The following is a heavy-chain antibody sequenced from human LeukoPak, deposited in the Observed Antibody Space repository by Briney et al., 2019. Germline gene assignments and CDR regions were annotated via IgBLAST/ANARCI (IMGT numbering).Heavy chain of an antibody. CDR3: AKIGEGGTWSDY. CDR1: GFTFDDYG. V-gene: IGHV3-20*04. CDR2: INWNGGST. Sequence: GGSLRLSCAASGFTFDDYGMSWVRQAPGKGLEWVSGINWNGGSTGYADSVKGRFTISRDNAKNTLYLQMNSLRAEDTAVYYCAKIGEGGTWSDYWGQGTLVTVSS. J-gene: IGHJ4*02. D-gene: IGHD1-26*01.